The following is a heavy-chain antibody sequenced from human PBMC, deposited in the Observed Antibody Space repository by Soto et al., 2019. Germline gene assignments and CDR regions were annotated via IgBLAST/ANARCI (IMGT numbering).Heavy chain of an antibody. Sequence: ASVKVSCKVSGYTLTELSMHWVRQAPGKGLEWMGGFDPEDGETIYAQKFQGRVTMTEDTSTDTAYMELSSLRSEDTAVYYCATGRWATIGYYYYYMAVWGKGTTVTVSS. CDR1: GYTLTELS. CDR2: FDPEDGET. V-gene: IGHV1-24*01. J-gene: IGHJ6*03. D-gene: IGHD5-12*01. CDR3: ATGRWATIGYYYYYMAV.